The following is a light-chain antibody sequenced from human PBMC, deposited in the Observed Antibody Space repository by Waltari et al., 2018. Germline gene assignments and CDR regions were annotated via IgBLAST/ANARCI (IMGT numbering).Light chain of an antibody. CDR3: QVWDSSSDHNYV. Sequence: SYVLTQPPSVSVAPGQTARITCGGNNIGSKSVHWSQQKPGQAPLLVVYDDSDRPSGIPERFSGSNSGNTATLTISRVEAGDEADYYCQVWDSSSDHNYVFGTGTKVTVL. CDR2: DDS. V-gene: IGLV3-21*02. CDR1: NIGSKS. J-gene: IGLJ1*01.